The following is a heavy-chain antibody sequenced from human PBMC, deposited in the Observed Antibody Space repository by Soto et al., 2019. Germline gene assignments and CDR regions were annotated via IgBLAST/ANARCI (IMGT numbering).Heavy chain of an antibody. D-gene: IGHD4-17*01. V-gene: IGHV4-34*01. J-gene: IGHJ6*02. CDR3: ARGPLYGYYYYGMDV. Sequence: PSETLSLTCAVYGGSFSGYYWGWIRQPPGKGLEWIGEINHSGSTNYNPSLKSRVTISVDTSKNQFSLKLSSVTAADTAVYYCARGPLYGYYYYGMDVWGQGTTVTVSS. CDR1: GGSFSGYY. CDR2: INHSGST.